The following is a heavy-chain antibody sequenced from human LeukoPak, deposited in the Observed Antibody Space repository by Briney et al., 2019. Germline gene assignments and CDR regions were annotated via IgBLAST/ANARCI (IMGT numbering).Heavy chain of an antibody. Sequence: GGSLRLSCAASGFTFSSYWMSWVRQAPGKGLEWVANIKQDGSEKYYVDSVKGRFTISRDNSKKSLYLQMNSLRAEDTALYYCASSGFDYGDYVSPTLDYWGQGTLVTVSS. D-gene: IGHD4-17*01. J-gene: IGHJ4*02. CDR1: GFTFSSYW. CDR3: ASSGFDYGDYVSPTLDY. CDR2: IKQDGSEK. V-gene: IGHV3-7*01.